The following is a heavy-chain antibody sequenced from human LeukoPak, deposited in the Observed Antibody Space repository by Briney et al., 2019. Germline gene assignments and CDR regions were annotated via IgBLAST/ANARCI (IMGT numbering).Heavy chain of an antibody. D-gene: IGHD6-13*01. CDR1: GFTFSSYA. V-gene: IGHV3-23*01. Sequence: GGSLRLSCAASGFTFSSYAMSWVRQAPGKGLEWVSGISGSGGSTYYADSVKGRFTISRDNSKNTLYLQMNSLRAEDTAVYYCAKAPHSSSWYGVYFDYWGQGTLITVSS. CDR2: ISGSGGST. J-gene: IGHJ4*02. CDR3: AKAPHSSSWYGVYFDY.